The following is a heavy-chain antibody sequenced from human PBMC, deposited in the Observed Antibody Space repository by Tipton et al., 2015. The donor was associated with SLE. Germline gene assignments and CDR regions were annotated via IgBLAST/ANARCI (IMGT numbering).Heavy chain of an antibody. CDR3: ARDSLWDFDL. J-gene: IGHJ2*01. Sequence: QLVQSGSEVKNPGASVKISCKASGYTITAYTMNWVRQAPGQGLEWMGWIDTNTGNPTYARGFTGRFVFSLDTSVSTAYLQISTLRAEDSAMYYCARDSLWDFDLWGRGTLVTVSS. CDR1: GYTITAYT. V-gene: IGHV7-4-1*02. CDR2: IDTNTGNP.